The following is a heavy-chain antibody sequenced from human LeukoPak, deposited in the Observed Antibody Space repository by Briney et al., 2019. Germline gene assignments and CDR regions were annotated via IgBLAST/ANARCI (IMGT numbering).Heavy chain of an antibody. CDR1: RDSFVDYY. CDR3: ARESSARGGGNWFDP. J-gene: IGHJ5*02. Sequence: ASVKVSCKASRDSFVDYYTYWLRQAPGQGLEWMGWTNPNTGGTKYAQKLQGRVTMTTDTSTSTAYMELRSLRSDDTAVYYCARESSARGGGNWFDPWGQGTLVTVSS. D-gene: IGHD6-6*01. CDR2: TNPNTGGT. V-gene: IGHV1-2*02.